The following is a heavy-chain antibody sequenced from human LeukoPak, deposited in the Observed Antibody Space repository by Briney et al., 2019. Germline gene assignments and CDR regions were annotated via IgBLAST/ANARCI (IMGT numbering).Heavy chain of an antibody. D-gene: IGHD3-10*01. J-gene: IGHJ6*04. CDR3: ARASRRGQSGYGMDV. Sequence: ASVKVSCKASGYTFTGYYIHWVRQDPGQGLEWMGWINPNSGGTNYAQKFQGWVTMTRDTSISTAYMELSRLRSDDTAVYYCARASRRGQSGYGMDVWGKGTTVTVSS. CDR1: GYTFTGYY. CDR2: INPNSGGT. V-gene: IGHV1-2*04.